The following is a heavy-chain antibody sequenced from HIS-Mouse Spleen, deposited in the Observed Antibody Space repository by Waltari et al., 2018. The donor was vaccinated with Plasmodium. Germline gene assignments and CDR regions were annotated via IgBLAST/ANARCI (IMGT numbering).Heavy chain of an antibody. CDR3: TTGLGAFDI. J-gene: IGHJ3*02. CDR2: SKSKTDGGTT. Sequence: EVQLVESGGGLVKPGGSLRLSCAASGFTFSHAWMRWVRQATGKGREWVGRSKSKTDGGTTDVAAPGKGRFNISRDDSKNTLYLQMNSVKTEDTAVYYCTTGLGAFDIWGQGTMVTVSS. CDR1: GFTFSHAW. V-gene: IGHV3-15*01.